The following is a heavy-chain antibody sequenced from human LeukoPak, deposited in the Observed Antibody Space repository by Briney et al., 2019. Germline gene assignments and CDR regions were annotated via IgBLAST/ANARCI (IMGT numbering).Heavy chain of an antibody. Sequence: GGSLRLSCAASGFTFHGSAMHWVRQGPGKGLEWVASINRDGSNTHYADSVKGRFTISRDNSKNTLYLQMNSLRAEDTAVYYCARSWAWFGELLYPETLDYWGQGTLVTVSS. CDR2: INRDGSNT. CDR1: GFTFHGSA. D-gene: IGHD3-10*01. V-gene: IGHV3-NL1*01. CDR3: ARSWAWFGELLYPETLDY. J-gene: IGHJ4*02.